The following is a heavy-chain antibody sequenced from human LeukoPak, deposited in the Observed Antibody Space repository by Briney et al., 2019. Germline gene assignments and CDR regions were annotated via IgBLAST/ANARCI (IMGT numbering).Heavy chain of an antibody. D-gene: IGHD2-15*01. Sequence: SETLSLTCAVSGGSISSYYWSWIRQPPGKGLEWIGDINYSGSTSYNPSLKSRLTISVDTSKNQFSLRLSSVTAADTAVYYCARVVTPRGDAFDIWGQGTMVTVSS. CDR2: INYSGST. CDR3: ARVVTPRGDAFDI. CDR1: GGSISSYY. V-gene: IGHV4-59*01. J-gene: IGHJ3*02.